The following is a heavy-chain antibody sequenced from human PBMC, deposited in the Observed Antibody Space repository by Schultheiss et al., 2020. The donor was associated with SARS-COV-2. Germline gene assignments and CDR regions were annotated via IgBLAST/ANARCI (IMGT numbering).Heavy chain of an antibody. J-gene: IGHJ5*02. D-gene: IGHD6-6*01. V-gene: IGHV1-2*02. CDR2: INPNSGGT. CDR3: ARSIAARGRGSGLNWFDP. CDR1: GYTFTGYY. Sequence: ASVKVSCKASGYTFTGYYMHWVRQAPGQGLEWMGWINPNSGGTNYAQKLQGRVTMTTDTSTSTAYMELRSLRSDDTAVYYCARSIAARGRGSGLNWFDPWGQGTLVTVSS.